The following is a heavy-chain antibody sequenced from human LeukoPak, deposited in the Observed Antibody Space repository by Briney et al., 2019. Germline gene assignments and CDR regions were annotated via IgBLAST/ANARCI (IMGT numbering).Heavy chain of an antibody. V-gene: IGHV4-39*01. J-gene: IGHJ4*02. Sequence: PPETLSLTCTVSGGSISSSSYYWGWIRQPPGKGLEWIGSIYYSGSTYYSPSLKSRVTISVDTSKNQFSLKLSSVTAADTAVYYCATPGGYYDSSGYFKDYWGQGTLVTVST. CDR2: IYYSGST. D-gene: IGHD3-22*01. CDR1: GGSISSSSYY. CDR3: ATPGGYYDSSGYFKDY.